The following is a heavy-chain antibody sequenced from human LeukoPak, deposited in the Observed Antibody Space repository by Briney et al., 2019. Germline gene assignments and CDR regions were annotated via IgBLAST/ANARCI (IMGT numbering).Heavy chain of an antibody. CDR3: ATSVVVPPPPWFDP. Sequence: ASVKVSCKVSGYTLTELSMHWVRQAPGKGLEWMGGFDPEDGETIYAQKFQGRVTMTEDTSTDTAYMELSSLRSEDTAVYYCATSVVVPPPPWFDPWGQEPLVPVPS. CDR1: GYTLTELS. V-gene: IGHV1-24*01. D-gene: IGHD2-2*01. CDR2: FDPEDGET. J-gene: IGHJ5*02.